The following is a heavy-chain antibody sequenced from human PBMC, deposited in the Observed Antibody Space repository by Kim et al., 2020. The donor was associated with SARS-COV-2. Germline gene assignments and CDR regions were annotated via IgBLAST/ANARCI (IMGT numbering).Heavy chain of an antibody. CDR3: AKAAGGSRYERLDY. D-gene: IGHD2-15*01. CDR1: GFTFISYA. CDR2: ISGAGDNT. J-gene: IGHJ4*02. V-gene: IGHV3-23*01. Sequence: GGSLRLSCVASGFTFISYAMTWVRQAPGKGLEWVSVISGAGDNTNYAASVRGRFTISRDNSKNTLYLQMNSLRAEDTAVYYCAKAAGGSRYERLDYWGQGTLVTVSS.